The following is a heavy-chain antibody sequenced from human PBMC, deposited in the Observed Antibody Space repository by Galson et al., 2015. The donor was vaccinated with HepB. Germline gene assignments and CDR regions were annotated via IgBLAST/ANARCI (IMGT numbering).Heavy chain of an antibody. CDR1: GFVFSDFD. CDR2: ISSSGCMI. D-gene: IGHD6-6*01. J-gene: IGHJ5*01. Sequence: SLRLSCAGSGFVFSDFDLNWVRQAPGQGLEWVSYISSSGCMIYYADSVKGHITVSRHNAKNSMYLRLRDLRVGDTGIYYCVRGRTIAAVTNWFDSWGQGTLVTVSS. V-gene: IGHV3-48*03. CDR3: VRGRTIAAVTNWFDS.